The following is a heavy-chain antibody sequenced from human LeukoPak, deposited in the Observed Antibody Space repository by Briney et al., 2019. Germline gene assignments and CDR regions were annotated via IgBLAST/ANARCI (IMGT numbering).Heavy chain of an antibody. D-gene: IGHD2-2*01. J-gene: IGHJ3*02. CDR1: GYTFTSYD. CDR2: MNPNSGNT. Sequence: GASVKVSCKASGYTFTSYDINWVRQATGQGLEWMGWMNPNSGNTGYAQKFQGRATMTRNTSISTAYMELSSLRSEDTAVYYCARGKRTPIDAFDIWGQGTMVTVSS. V-gene: IGHV1-8*01. CDR3: ARGKRTPIDAFDI.